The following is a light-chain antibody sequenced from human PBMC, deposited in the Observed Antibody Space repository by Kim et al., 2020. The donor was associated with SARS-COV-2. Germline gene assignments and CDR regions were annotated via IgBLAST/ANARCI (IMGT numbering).Light chain of an antibody. CDR2: QDS. J-gene: IGLJ1*01. Sequence: SYELTRPPSVSVSPGQTASITCSGDKLGDKYACWYQQKPGQSPVLVIYQDSKRPSGIPERFSGSNSGNTATLTISGTQAMDEADYYCQAWHSSTYVFGTGTKVTVL. CDR3: QAWHSSTYV. V-gene: IGLV3-1*01. CDR1: KLGDKY.